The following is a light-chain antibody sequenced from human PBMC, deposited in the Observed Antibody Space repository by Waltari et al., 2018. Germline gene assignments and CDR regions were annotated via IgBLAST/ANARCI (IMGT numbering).Light chain of an antibody. Sequence: QSALTQPRSVSGSPGQSVTISCIGPGTDVGACNSVSWYQQPPGKAPKLVIFDVTKRPSGVPDRFSGSKSGTSASLTVSGLQAEDEADYYCCSYAGIWVFGGGTKLTVL. V-gene: IGLV2-11*01. CDR3: CSYAGIWV. J-gene: IGLJ3*02. CDR1: GTDVGACNS. CDR2: DVT.